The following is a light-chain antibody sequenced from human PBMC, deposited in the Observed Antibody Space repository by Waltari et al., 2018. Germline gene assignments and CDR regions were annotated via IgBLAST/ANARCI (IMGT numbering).Light chain of an antibody. CDR1: SSDVGGYNC. Sequence: QSALTQPPSASGSPGQSVTISCTGTSSDVGGYNCVSWYQQHPGKAPQLMIYDVSKRPSGVPDRFSGSKSGNTAYLTVSGLQAEDEADYYCNSYAGSNSVLFGAGTKLTVL. CDR2: DVS. V-gene: IGLV2-8*01. CDR3: NSYAGSNSVL. J-gene: IGLJ2*01.